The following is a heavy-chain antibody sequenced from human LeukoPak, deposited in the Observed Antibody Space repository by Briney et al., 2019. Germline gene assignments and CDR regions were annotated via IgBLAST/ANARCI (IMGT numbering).Heavy chain of an antibody. V-gene: IGHV1-2*02. CDR3: APGIAAAANDAFDI. CDR1: GYTFTGYY. D-gene: IGHD6-13*01. Sequence: ASVKVSCKASGYTFTGYYMHWVRQAPGQGLEWMGWINPNSGGTNYAQKFQGRVTMTRDTSISTAYKELSRLRSDDTAVYYCAPGIAAAANDAFDIWGQGTMVTVSS. CDR2: INPNSGGT. J-gene: IGHJ3*02.